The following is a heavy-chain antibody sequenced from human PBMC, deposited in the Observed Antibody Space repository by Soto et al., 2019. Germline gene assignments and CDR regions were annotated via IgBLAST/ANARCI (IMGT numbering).Heavy chain of an antibody. D-gene: IGHD4-17*01. CDR2: IYYSGST. V-gene: IGHV4-30-4*01. Sequence: QVQLQESGPGLVKPSQTLSLTCTVSGGSISSGDYYWSWIRQPPGKGLEWIGYIYYSGSTYYNPSLERRATTSLDTSRNQLSLKPSSVTAADASVYYCPNYGSNSVYFDYWGQGTLVTVSS. CDR1: GGSISSGDYY. CDR3: PNYGSNSVYFDY. J-gene: IGHJ4*02.